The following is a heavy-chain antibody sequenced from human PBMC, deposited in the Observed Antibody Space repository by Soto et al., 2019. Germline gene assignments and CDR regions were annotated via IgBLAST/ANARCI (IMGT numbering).Heavy chain of an antibody. D-gene: IGHD2-15*01. CDR1: GFTFGDYT. CDR2: ITWDGINI. Sequence: EVQLVESGGGVVQPGGYLRLSCTASGFTFGDYTMHWVRQAPGKGLEWVSLITWDGINIEYADYVRGRFTISRDTSNNSLYLQMNGLRHEDTAFYYCAKDGIAWHWGQGTLVTVSS. V-gene: IGHV3-43*01. J-gene: IGHJ4*02. CDR3: AKDGIAWH.